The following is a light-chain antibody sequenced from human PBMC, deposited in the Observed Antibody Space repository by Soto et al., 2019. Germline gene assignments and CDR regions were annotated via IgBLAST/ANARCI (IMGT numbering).Light chain of an antibody. J-gene: IGLJ1*01. CDR2: EVS. CDR1: SSDVGGYNF. Sequence: QSVLTQPASVSGSPGRWITISCTGTSSDVGGYNFVSWYQQHPGKAPKLLIFEVSNRPSGVSIRFSGSKSGNTASLTISGLQAEDEADYYCSSYSGASASSASYVFATGTKATVL. V-gene: IGLV2-23*02. CDR3: SSYSGASASSASYV.